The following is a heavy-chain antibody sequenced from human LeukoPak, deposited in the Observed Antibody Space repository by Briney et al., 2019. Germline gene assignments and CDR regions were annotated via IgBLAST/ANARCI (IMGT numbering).Heavy chain of an antibody. D-gene: IGHD3-3*01. CDR1: GGSFSGYY. V-gene: IGHV4-34*01. CDR2: INHSGST. J-gene: IGHJ6*02. CDR3: ARGPSPYDFWSGYYSFGMDV. Sequence: SETLSLTCAVYGGSFSGYYWSWIRQPPGKGLEWIGEINHSGSTNYNPSLKSRVTISVDTSKNQFSLKLSSVTAADTAVYYCARGPSPYDFWSGYYSFGMDVWGQGTTVTVSS.